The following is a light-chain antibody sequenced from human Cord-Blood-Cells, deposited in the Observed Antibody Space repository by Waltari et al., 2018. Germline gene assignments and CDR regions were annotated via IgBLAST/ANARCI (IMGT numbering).Light chain of an antibody. CDR1: QSVRSSY. J-gene: IGKJ3*01. CDR2: GAS. Sequence: EIVLTQSPGTLSLSPGERATLSCRASQSVRSSYLAWYQQKPVQAPRLLIYGASSRATGIPDRFSGSGSGTDFTLTISRLEPEDFAVYYCQQYGSSLYTFGPGTKVDIK. CDR3: QQYGSSLYT. V-gene: IGKV3-20*01.